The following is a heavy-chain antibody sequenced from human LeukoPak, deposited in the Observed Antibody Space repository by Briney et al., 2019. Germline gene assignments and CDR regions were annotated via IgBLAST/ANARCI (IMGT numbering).Heavy chain of an antibody. CDR1: GGSISSYY. CDR3: ARAPSCGDQSERLDY. V-gene: IGHV4-4*07. J-gene: IGHJ4*02. D-gene: IGHD4-17*01. CDR2: IYTSGST. Sequence: SETLSLTCTVSGGSISSYYWSWIRQPAGKGLEWIGRIYTSGSTNYNPSLKSRVTMSVDTSKNQFSLKLSSVTAADTAVYYCARAPSCGDQSERLDYWGQGTLVTVSS.